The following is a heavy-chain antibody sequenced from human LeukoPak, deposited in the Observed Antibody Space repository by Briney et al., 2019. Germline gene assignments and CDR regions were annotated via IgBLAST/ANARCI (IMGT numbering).Heavy chain of an antibody. CDR1: GYSISSGYY. CDR2: IYHSGST. D-gene: IGHD6-13*01. Sequence: PSETLSLTCAVSGYSISSGYYWGWIRQPPGKGLEWIGSIYHSGSTYYNPSLKSRVTISVDMSKNQFSLKLSSVTAADTAVYYCARLRGIAAAGTFDYWGQGTLVTVSS. J-gene: IGHJ4*02. CDR3: ARLRGIAAAGTFDY. V-gene: IGHV4-38-2*01.